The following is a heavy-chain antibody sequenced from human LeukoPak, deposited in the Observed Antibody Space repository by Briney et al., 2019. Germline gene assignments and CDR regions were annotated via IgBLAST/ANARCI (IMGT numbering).Heavy chain of an antibody. CDR1: GGSISSSSYY. Sequence: SETLSLTCTVSGGSISSSSYYWGWIRQPPGKGLEWIGSIYYSGSTYYNPSLKSRVTISVDTSKNQFSLKLSSVTAADTAVYYCARVKRSSGWYRVYYYYYMDVWGKGTTVTVSS. CDR3: ARVKRSSGWYRVYYYYYMDV. J-gene: IGHJ6*03. V-gene: IGHV4-39*07. CDR2: IYYSGST. D-gene: IGHD6-19*01.